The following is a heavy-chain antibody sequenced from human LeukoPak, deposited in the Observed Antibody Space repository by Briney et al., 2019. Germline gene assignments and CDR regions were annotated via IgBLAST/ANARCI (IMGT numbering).Heavy chain of an antibody. CDR2: INQDASVS. CDR1: GFTFSDYW. CDR3: ARKVGDY. Sequence: GGSLRLSCAASGFTFSDYWISWVRQAPGQGLEWVANINQDASVSHYIDSVKGRFTISRDNAKNSLFLQMNRLRAEDTALYYCARKVGDYWGQGTLVTVSS. J-gene: IGHJ4*02. V-gene: IGHV3-7*01. D-gene: IGHD3-16*01.